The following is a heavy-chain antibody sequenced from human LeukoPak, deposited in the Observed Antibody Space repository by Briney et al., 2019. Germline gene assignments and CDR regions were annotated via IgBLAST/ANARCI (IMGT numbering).Heavy chain of an antibody. Sequence: ASVKVSCKASGYTFTSYDINWVRQATGQGLEWMGRINPNSGGTNYAQKFQGRVTMTRDTSISTAYMELSRLRSDDTAVYYCAREVGEMASDYWGQGTLVTVSS. D-gene: IGHD5-24*01. J-gene: IGHJ4*02. CDR2: INPNSGGT. CDR1: GYTFTSYD. V-gene: IGHV1-2*06. CDR3: AREVGEMASDY.